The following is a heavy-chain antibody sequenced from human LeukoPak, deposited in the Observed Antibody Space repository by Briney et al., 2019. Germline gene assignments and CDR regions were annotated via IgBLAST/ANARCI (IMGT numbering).Heavy chain of an antibody. CDR3: ARDLFYGTRFDY. V-gene: IGHV4-30-4*08. CDR1: GGSISSGDYY. Sequence: PSQTLSLTCTVSGGSISSGDYYWSWIRQPPGKDLEWIGYIYYSGSTYYNPSLKSRVTISVDTSKNQFSLKLSSVTAADTAVYYCARDLFYGTRFDYWGQGTLVTVSS. D-gene: IGHD4-17*01. CDR2: IYYSGST. J-gene: IGHJ4*02.